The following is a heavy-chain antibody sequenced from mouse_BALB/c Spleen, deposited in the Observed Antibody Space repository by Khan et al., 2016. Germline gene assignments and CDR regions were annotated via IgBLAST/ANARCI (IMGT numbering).Heavy chain of an antibody. V-gene: IGHV5-17*02. CDR1: GFTFSSFG. J-gene: IGHJ3*01. Sequence: EVELVESGGGLVQPGGSRKLSCAASGFTFSSFGMHWVRQAPETGLAWVAYISSGSSTIFYADTVMGRFTISRDNLKNTLFLQRTSLRSEDTAIYYCAQERAAVVPFAYWGQGTLVTVSA. D-gene: IGHD1-1*01. CDR2: ISSGSSTI. CDR3: AQERAAVVPFAY.